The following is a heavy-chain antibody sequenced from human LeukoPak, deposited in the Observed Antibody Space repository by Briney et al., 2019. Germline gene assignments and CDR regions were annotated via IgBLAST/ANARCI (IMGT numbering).Heavy chain of an antibody. CDR1: GFTFSSYS. D-gene: IGHD7-27*01. CDR2: ISRSSSYI. Sequence: GGSLRLSCAASGFTFSSYSMNWVRQAPGEGLEWVSSISRSSSYIYYADSVKGLFTISRDNAKNSLYLQMNSLRAEDTAVYYCAREALALGPYYFDYWGQGTLVTASS. CDR3: AREALALGPYYFDY. V-gene: IGHV3-21*01. J-gene: IGHJ4*02.